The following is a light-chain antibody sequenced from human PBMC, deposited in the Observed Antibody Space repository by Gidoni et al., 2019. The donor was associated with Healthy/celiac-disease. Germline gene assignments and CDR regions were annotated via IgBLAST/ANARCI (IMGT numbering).Light chain of an antibody. CDR2: GAS. J-gene: IGKJ2*01. V-gene: IGKV3-20*01. CDR3: QHYGSSRYT. Sequence: EIVLTQSPGTLSLSPGERATLSCRASQSVRSGYLAWYQHKPGQAPRLHIYGASSRATVIPDRFSGRGSGTDFTLTISRLELEDFAVYYCQHYGSSRYTFGQGTKLEIK. CDR1: QSVRSGY.